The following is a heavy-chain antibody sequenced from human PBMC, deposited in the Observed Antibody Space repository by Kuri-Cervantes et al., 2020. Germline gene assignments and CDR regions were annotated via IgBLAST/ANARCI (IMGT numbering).Heavy chain of an antibody. CDR2: INPNSGGT. Sequence: ASVKVSCEASGYTFTGHYVHWVRQAPGQGLEWMGWINPNSGGTNYAQKFQGRVTMTRDTSISTAYMELSSLRSDDTAVYYCARARRLGELSPFDIWGQGTTVTVSS. D-gene: IGHD3-16*02. CDR1: GYTFTGHY. CDR3: ARARRLGELSPFDI. J-gene: IGHJ3*02. V-gene: IGHV1-2*02.